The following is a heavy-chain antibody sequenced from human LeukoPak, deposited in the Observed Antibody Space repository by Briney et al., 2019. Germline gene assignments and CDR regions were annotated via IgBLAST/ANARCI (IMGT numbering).Heavy chain of an antibody. CDR3: ARLWWGHYYYYGMDV. D-gene: IGHD4/OR15-4a*01. V-gene: IGHV1-18*01. J-gene: IGHJ6*02. CDR2: ISAYYGNT. Sequence: ASVKVSCKASGYTFTSYGISWVRQAPGQGLEWMGWISAYYGNTNYARKLQGRVTMTRNTSISTAYMELSSLRSEDTAVYYCARLWWGHYYYYGMDVWGQGTTVTVSS. CDR1: GYTFTSYG.